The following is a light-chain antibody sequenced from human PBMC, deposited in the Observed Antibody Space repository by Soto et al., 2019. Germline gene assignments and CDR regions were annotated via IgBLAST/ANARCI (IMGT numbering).Light chain of an antibody. J-gene: IGKJ2*01. CDR3: QQYDTYFRYS. CDR1: QNINSK. Sequence: DIQMTQSPSTLSASVGDRVAITCRASQNINSKLAWYQKKPGKAPTLLISDAYNLDSSVPSRFSRSVCGTEFTLTISALQPDDFATYYCQQYDTYFRYSFGQGTTLDTK. CDR2: DAY. V-gene: IGKV1-5*01.